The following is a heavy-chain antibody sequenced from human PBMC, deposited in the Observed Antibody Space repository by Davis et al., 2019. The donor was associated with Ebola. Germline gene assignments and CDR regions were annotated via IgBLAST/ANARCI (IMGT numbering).Heavy chain of an antibody. CDR2: ININTGNP. J-gene: IGHJ3*01. D-gene: IGHD1-1*01. V-gene: IGHV7-4-1*02. CDR1: GYSFTTYG. CDR3: ARDQKIGHNPVLDL. Sequence: ASVKVSCKASGYSFTTYGMNWVRQAPGQGLEWMGWININTGNPTYAQGFTGRFVFSLDTSVSTAYLQITSLKADDTAVYYCARDQKIGHNPVLDLWGQGTKVSVSA.